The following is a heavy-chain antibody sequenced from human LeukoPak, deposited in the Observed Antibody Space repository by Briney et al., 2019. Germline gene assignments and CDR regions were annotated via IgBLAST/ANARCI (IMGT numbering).Heavy chain of an antibody. CDR3: ARESPPDIVVVPAAGRVDY. D-gene: IGHD2-2*01. Sequence: PSETLSLTCTVSGGSISSSSYYWGWIRQPPGKGLEWIGTIYYSGSTYYNPSLKSRVTISVDTSKNQFSLKLSSVTAADTAVYYCARESPPDIVVVPAAGRVDYWGQGTLVTVSS. CDR1: GGSISSSSYY. J-gene: IGHJ4*02. V-gene: IGHV4-39*07. CDR2: IYYSGST.